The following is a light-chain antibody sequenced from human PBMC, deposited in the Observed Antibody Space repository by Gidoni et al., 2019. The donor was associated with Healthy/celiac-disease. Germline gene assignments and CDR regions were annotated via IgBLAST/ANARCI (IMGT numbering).Light chain of an antibody. V-gene: IGKV1-39*01. CDR3: QQSYSTLTWT. Sequence: EIQMTQSPSSLSASVGDRVTITCRASQSISRYLNWYQQKPGKAPKLLIYAASSLQSGVPSRFSGSGSGTDFTLTISSLQPEDFATYYCQQSYSTLTWTFGQGTKVEIK. CDR1: QSISRY. J-gene: IGKJ1*01. CDR2: AAS.